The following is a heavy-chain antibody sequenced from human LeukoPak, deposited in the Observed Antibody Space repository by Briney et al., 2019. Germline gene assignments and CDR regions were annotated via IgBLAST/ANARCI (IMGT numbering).Heavy chain of an antibody. CDR2: MNPNSGNT. J-gene: IGHJ3*02. V-gene: IGHV1-8*03. CDR3: AGFMRGSDAFDI. CDR1: GYTFTSYD. D-gene: IGHD1-26*01. Sequence: GASVKVSCKASGYTFTSYDINWVRQATGQGLEWMGWMNPNSGNTGCAQKFQGRVTITRNTSISTAYMELSSLRSEDTAVYYCAGFMRGSDAFDIWGQGTMVTVSS.